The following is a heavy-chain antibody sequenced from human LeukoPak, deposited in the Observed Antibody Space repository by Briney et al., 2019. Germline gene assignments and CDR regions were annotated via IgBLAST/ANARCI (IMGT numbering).Heavy chain of an antibody. Sequence: PGGSLRLSCAASGFTFSSYWMSWVRQAPGKGLEWVANIKQDGSEKYYVDSVKGRFTISRDNAKNSLYLQMNSLRAEDTAVYYCARGERTYYDFWSGRKGLYYFDYWGQGTLVTVSS. D-gene: IGHD3-3*01. CDR3: ARGERTYYDFWSGRKGLYYFDY. J-gene: IGHJ4*02. V-gene: IGHV3-7*01. CDR2: IKQDGSEK. CDR1: GFTFSSYW.